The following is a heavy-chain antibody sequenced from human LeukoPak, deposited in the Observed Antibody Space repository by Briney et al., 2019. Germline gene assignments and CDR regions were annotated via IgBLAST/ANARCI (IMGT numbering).Heavy chain of an antibody. V-gene: IGHV3-23*01. Sequence: PGGSLRLSCATSGFTFSSYTMTWVRQAPGKWLEYVSGIGTSASSTTYADSVKGRFTISRDNSKNALYLQMNSLRVEDTAVYYCAKDPNWDRGYWGQGTLVTVSS. CDR3: AKDPNWDRGY. CDR2: IGTSASST. CDR1: GFTFSSYT. D-gene: IGHD7-27*01. J-gene: IGHJ4*02.